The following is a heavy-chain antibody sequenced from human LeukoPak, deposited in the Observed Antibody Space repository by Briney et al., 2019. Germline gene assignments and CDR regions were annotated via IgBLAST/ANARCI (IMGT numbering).Heavy chain of an antibody. J-gene: IGHJ4*02. CDR1: GGSISSYY. Sequence: PSETLSLTCSFSGGSISSYYWSWIRQPPRKGLEWIGYIYYIGSTSYNPSLKSRVTISVDTSKNQFSLKLTSVTAADTAVYYCATYSGNYNNFEYWGQGTLVTVSS. V-gene: IGHV4-59*08. CDR2: IYYIGST. D-gene: IGHD1-26*01. CDR3: ATYSGNYNNFEY.